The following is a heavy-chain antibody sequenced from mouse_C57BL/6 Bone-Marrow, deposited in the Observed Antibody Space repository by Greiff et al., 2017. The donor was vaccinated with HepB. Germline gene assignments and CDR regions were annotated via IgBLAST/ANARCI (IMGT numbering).Heavy chain of an antibody. V-gene: IGHV3-6*01. J-gene: IGHJ4*01. CDR1: GYSITSGYY. CDR2: ISYDGSN. CDR3: ARDPFYYYGSSCAMDY. D-gene: IGHD1-1*01. Sequence: EVKLQESGPGLVKPSQSLSLTCSVTGYSITSGYYWNWIRQFPGNKLEWMGYISYDGSNNYNPSLKNRISITRDTSKNQFFLKLNSVTTEDTATYYCARDPFYYYGSSCAMDYWGQGTSVTVSS.